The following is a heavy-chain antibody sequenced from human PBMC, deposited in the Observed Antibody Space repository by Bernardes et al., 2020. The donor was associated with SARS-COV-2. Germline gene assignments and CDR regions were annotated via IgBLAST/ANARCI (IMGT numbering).Heavy chain of an antibody. CDR2: ISSSSSYI. CDR1: GFTFSSYS. CDR3: ARGRRAVAGLDY. J-gene: IGHJ4*02. D-gene: IGHD6-19*01. Sequence: GGSLRLSCAASGFTFSSYSMNWVRQAPGKGLEWVSSISSSSSYIYYADSVKGRFTISRDNAKNSLYLQMNSLRAEDTAVYYCARGRRAVAGLDYWGQGTLVTVSS. V-gene: IGHV3-21*01.